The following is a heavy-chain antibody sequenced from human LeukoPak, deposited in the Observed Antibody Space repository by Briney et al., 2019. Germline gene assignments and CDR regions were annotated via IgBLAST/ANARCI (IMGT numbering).Heavy chain of an antibody. D-gene: IGHD2-2*02. Sequence: GGSLRLSCAASGFTCSSCAVHGVGQAPGKALEGMAVISYEGSNKYYADSVKGRFIISRDNSKNTLYLQMNSLRAEDTAVYYCARDQEDIVVVPAAISFPYWGHGTLVTVSS. J-gene: IGHJ4*01. V-gene: IGHV3-30*01. CDR2: ISYEGSNK. CDR1: GFTCSSCA. CDR3: ARDQEDIVVVPAAISFPY.